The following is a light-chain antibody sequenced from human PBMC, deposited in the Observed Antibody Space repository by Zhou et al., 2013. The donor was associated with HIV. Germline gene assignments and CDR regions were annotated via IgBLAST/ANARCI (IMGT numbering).Light chain of an antibody. V-gene: IGKV3-20*01. Sequence: PGERATLSCRASQSVNNNFLAWYQQKPGQAPRLLIYGASSRATGIPDRFSGSGSGTDFTLTISRLEPEDFAVYCCQQYGSSPLTFGQGTKVEI. J-gene: IGKJ1*01. CDR3: QQYGSSPLT. CDR1: QSVNNNF. CDR2: GAS.